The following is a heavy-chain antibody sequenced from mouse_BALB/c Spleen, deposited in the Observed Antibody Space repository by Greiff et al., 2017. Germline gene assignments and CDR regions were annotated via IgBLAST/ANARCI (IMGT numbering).Heavy chain of an antibody. V-gene: IGHV1-7*01. CDR2: INPSTGYT. J-gene: IGHJ1*01. D-gene: IGHD4-1*01. Sequence: VQLQQSGAELAKPGASVKMSCKASGYTFTSYWMHWVKQRPGQGLEWIGYINPSTGYTEYNQKFKDKATLTADKSSSTAYMQLSSLTSEDSAVYYCARDLGRLGYFDVWGAGTTVTVSS. CDR1: GYTFTSYW. CDR3: ARDLGRLGYFDV.